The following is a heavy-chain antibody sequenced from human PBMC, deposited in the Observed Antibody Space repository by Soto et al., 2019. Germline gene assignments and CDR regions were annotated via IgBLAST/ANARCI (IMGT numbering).Heavy chain of an antibody. V-gene: IGHV3-48*03. CDR3: ARGHNVLLWFGDPSITPV. D-gene: IGHD3-10*01. J-gene: IGHJ6*02. CDR2: ISSSGSTI. CDR1: GFTFSSYE. Sequence: AGGSLRLSCAASGFTFSSYEMNWVRQAPGKXLEWVSYISSSGSTIYYADSVKGRFTISRDNAKNSLYLQMNSLRAEDTAVYYCARGHNVLLWFGDPSITPVWGQGSTVTVSS.